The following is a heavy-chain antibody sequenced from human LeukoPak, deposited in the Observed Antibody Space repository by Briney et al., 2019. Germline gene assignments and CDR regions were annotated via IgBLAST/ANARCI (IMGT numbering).Heavy chain of an antibody. J-gene: IGHJ4*02. V-gene: IGHV3-66*01. D-gene: IGHD5-24*01. CDR1: GFTASSNY. CDR2: IYSGGST. Sequence: GGSLRLSCAASGFTASSNYMSWVRQAPGKGLEWVSVIYSGGSTYYADSVKGRFTISRDNSKNTLYLQMNSLRAEDTAVYYCARDWRWLQFDDYWGQGTLVTVSS. CDR3: ARDWRWLQFDDY.